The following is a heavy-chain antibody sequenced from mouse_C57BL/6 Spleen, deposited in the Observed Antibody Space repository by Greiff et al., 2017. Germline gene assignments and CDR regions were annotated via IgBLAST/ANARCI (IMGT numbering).Heavy chain of an antibody. CDR2: IHPNSGST. Sequence: QVQLQQPGAELVKPGASVKLSCKASGYTFTSYWMHWVKQRPGQGLEWIGMIHPNSGSTNYNEKFKSKATLTVDKSSSTAYMQLSSLTSEDSAVYYCARSYYYGSSYRYAMDYWGQGTSVTVSS. CDR1: GYTFTSYW. D-gene: IGHD1-1*01. J-gene: IGHJ4*01. V-gene: IGHV1-64*01. CDR3: ARSYYYGSSYRYAMDY.